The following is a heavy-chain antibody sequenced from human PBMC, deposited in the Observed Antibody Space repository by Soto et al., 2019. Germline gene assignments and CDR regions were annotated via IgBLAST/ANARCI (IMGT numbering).Heavy chain of an antibody. CDR3: ARVDTERATTFDY. V-gene: IGHV4-61*01. D-gene: IGHD1-1*01. Sequence: QVQLQESGPGLVKPSETLSLTCTVSGGSVSSGSYYWSWIRQPPGKGLEWIGYIYYSGSTNYNPSLKSRVTISVDTSKNQFSLKLSSVTAADTAVYYCARVDTERATTFDYWGQGTLVTVSS. CDR1: GGSVSSGSYY. CDR2: IYYSGST. J-gene: IGHJ4*02.